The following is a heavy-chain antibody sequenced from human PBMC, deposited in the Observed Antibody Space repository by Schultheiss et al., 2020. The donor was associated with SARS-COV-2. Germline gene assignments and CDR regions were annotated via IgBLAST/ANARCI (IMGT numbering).Heavy chain of an antibody. J-gene: IGHJ4*02. CDR3: AKESDY. Sequence: GGSLRLSCAASGFTFSTYGMHWVRQAPGKGLEWVAVISYDGSNKYYADSVKGRFTISRDNSKNTLYLQMNSLRAEDTAVYYCAKESDYWGQGTLVTVSS. CDR2: ISYDGSNK. CDR1: GFTFSTYG. V-gene: IGHV3-30*18.